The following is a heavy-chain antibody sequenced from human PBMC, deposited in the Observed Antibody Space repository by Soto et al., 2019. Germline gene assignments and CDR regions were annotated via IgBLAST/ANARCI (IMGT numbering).Heavy chain of an antibody. CDR3: ARARSGSYYYFDY. J-gene: IGHJ4*02. CDR2: ISYDGSNK. Sequence: QVQLVESGGGVVQPGRSLRLSCAASGFTFSSYAMHWVRQAPGKGLEWVAVISYDGSNKYYADSVKGRFTISRDNSKNTLYLQMNSLRAEDTAVYYCARARSGSYYYFDYWGQETLVTVSS. CDR1: GFTFSSYA. D-gene: IGHD1-26*01. V-gene: IGHV3-30-3*01.